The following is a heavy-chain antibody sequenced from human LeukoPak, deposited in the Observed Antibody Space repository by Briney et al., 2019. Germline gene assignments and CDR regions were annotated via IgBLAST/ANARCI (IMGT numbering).Heavy chain of an antibody. J-gene: IGHJ4*02. CDR3: AGHHPRNTVDF. V-gene: IGHV4-34*01. Sequence: SETLSLTCTVSGGSISSYYWSWIRQPPGKGLEWIGEINHSGSTNYNPSLKSRVTISLDTSKNQFSLKLSSVTAADTAVYYCAGHHPRNTVDFWGQGTLVTVSS. CDR1: GGSISSYY. D-gene: IGHD2-8*02. CDR2: INHSGST.